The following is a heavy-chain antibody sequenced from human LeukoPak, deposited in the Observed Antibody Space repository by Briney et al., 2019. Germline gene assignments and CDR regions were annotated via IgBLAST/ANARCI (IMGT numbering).Heavy chain of an antibody. D-gene: IGHD3-10*01. CDR1: GFTFSSYA. V-gene: IGHV3-23*01. Sequence: GGSLRLSCAASGFTFSSYAMSWVRQAPGKGLEWVSTISGSGGSTYYADSVKGRFTISRDNAKNSLYLQMNSLRAEDTAVYYCARRGMVRGVIWPYYYYYYMDVWGKGTTVTVSS. CDR2: ISGSGGST. J-gene: IGHJ6*03. CDR3: ARRGMVRGVIWPYYYYYYMDV.